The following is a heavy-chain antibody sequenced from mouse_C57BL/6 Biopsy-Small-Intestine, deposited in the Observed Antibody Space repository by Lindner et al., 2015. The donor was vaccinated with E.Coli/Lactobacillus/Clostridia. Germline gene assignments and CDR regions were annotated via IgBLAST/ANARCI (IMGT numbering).Heavy chain of an antibody. CDR1: GYSFTGYN. J-gene: IGHJ2*01. D-gene: IGHD6-2*01. Sequence: VQLQESGPELVKPGASVKMSCKASGYSFTGYNMHWVKQSHGKSLEWIGYIDPYNGATSYNQKFKGKATLTVDTSSSTAYVQLKSLTSEDSAVYYCARRGGFSDNFDYWGQGTTLTVSS. CDR2: IDPYNGAT. V-gene: IGHV1S135*01. CDR3: ARRGGFSDNFDY.